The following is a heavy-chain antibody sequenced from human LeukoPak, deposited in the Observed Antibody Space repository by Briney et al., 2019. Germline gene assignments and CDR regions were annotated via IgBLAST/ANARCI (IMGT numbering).Heavy chain of an antibody. D-gene: IGHD6-13*01. Sequence: GSVKVSCKASGYTFTSYDINWVRQATGQGLEWMGWMNPNSGNTGYAQKFQGRVTMTRNTSISTAYMELSSLRSEDTAVYYCARGRTSLRSIAAAGRRYFDLWGRGTLVTVSS. CDR1: GYTFTSYD. V-gene: IGHV1-8*01. J-gene: IGHJ2*01. CDR2: MNPNSGNT. CDR3: ARGRTSLRSIAAAGRRYFDL.